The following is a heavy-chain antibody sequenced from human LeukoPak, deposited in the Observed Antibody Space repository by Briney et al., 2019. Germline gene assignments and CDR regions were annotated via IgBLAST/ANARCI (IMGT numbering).Heavy chain of an antibody. CDR1: GYTFTSYG. V-gene: IGHV1-18*01. D-gene: IGHD4-23*01. Sequence: ASVNVSCTASGYTFTSYGISWVRQAPGQGLEWMGWISAYNGNTNYAQKLQGRVTVTTDTSTSTAYMELRSLRSDDTAVYYCASAAGGNLDYWGQGTLVTVSS. J-gene: IGHJ4*02. CDR3: ASAAGGNLDY. CDR2: ISAYNGNT.